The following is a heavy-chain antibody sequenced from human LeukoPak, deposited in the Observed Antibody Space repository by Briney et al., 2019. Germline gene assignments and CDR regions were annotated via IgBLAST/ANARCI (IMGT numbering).Heavy chain of an antibody. J-gene: IGHJ6*02. D-gene: IGHD3-10*01. V-gene: IGHV4-30-2*01. CDR2: IYHSGST. CDR1: GGSIRSGGDY. CDR3: ARPVYNYGYGMDV. Sequence: TLSLTCTVSGGSIRSGGDYWSWIRQHPGKGLEWIGYIYHSGSTYYNPSLKSRVTISVDRSKNQFSLKLSSVTAADTAVYYCARPVYNYGYGMDVWGQGTTVSVSS.